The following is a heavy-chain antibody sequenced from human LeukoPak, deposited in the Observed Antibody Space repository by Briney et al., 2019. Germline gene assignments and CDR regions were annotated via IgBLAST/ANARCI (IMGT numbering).Heavy chain of an antibody. V-gene: IGHV4-39*07. Sequence: SETLSLTCTVSGGSISGSRYYWRWIRQPPGKGLEWIVEINHSGSTNYHPSPKSRATISVDTSKNQFSLRLSSVTAADTAVYYCARRSRRPKGPFDYWGQGTLVTVSS. J-gene: IGHJ4*02. D-gene: IGHD6-25*01. CDR1: GGSISGSRYY. CDR3: ARRSRRPKGPFDY. CDR2: INHSGST.